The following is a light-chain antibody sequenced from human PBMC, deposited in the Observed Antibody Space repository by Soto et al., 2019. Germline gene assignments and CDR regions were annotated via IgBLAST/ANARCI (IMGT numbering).Light chain of an antibody. Sequence: SYELTQPPSVSVAPGQTARISCGGNNIGSKSVHWFQQKPGQAPVLVVYDDNDRPSGIPERFSGSNSGNTATLTISRVEAGDKADYYCQVWDSISDHFVFGTGTKLTVL. CDR2: DDN. CDR3: QVWDSISDHFV. V-gene: IGLV3-21*02. J-gene: IGLJ1*01. CDR1: NIGSKS.